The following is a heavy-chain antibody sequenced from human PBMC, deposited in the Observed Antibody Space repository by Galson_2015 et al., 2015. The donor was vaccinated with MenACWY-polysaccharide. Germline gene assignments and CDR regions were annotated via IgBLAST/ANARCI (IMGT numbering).Heavy chain of an antibody. V-gene: IGHV3-21*01. J-gene: IGHJ2*01. CDR2: ISSSSSYI. CDR1: GFTFSSYS. CDR3: AKDGLGKRYFDL. D-gene: IGHD7-27*01. Sequence: SLRLSCAASGFTFSSYSMDWVRQAPGKGLEWVSSISSSSSYIYYADSVKGRFTISRDNAKNSLYLQMNSLRAEDTAVYYCAKDGLGKRYFDLWGRGTLVTVSS.